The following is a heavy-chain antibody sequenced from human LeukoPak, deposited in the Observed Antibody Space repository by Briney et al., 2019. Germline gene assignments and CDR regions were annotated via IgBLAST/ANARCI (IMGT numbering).Heavy chain of an antibody. CDR2: IGTAGDT. CDR3: ARDAGYYDSSGPFDI. J-gene: IGHJ3*02. CDR1: GFTFSSYD. Sequence: GGSPRLSCAASGFTFSSYDMHWVRQATGKGLEWVSAIGTAGDTYYPGSVKGRFTISRENAKNSLYLQMNSLRAEDTAVYYCARDAGYYDSSGPFDIWGQGTMVTVSS. V-gene: IGHV3-13*01. D-gene: IGHD3-22*01.